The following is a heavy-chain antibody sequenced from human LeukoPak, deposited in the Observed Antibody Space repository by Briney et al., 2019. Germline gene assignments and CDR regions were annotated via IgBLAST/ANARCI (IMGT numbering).Heavy chain of an antibody. D-gene: IGHD7-27*01. J-gene: IGHJ2*01. CDR2: IIPIFGTA. CDR3: ASLTGDPPRYFDL. Sequence: SVKVSCKASGGTFSGYAISWVRQAPGQGLEWMGRIIPIFGTANYAQKFQGRVTITADKSTSTAYMELSSLRSEDTAVYYCASLTGDPPRYFDLWGRGTLVTVSS. CDR1: GGTFSGYA. V-gene: IGHV1-69*06.